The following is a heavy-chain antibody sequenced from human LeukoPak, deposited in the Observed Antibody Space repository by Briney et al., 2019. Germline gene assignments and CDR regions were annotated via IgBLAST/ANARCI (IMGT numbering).Heavy chain of an antibody. D-gene: IGHD3-22*01. Sequence: SETLSLTCTVSGGSISSYYWSWIRQPAGKGLEWIGRIYTSGSTNYNPSLKSRVTMSVDTSKNQFSLKLSSVTAADTAVYYCARVQEKIDYYDSSGYYFDYWGQGTLVTVSS. CDR1: GGSISSYY. CDR2: IYTSGST. CDR3: ARVQEKIDYYDSSGYYFDY. V-gene: IGHV4-4*07. J-gene: IGHJ4*02.